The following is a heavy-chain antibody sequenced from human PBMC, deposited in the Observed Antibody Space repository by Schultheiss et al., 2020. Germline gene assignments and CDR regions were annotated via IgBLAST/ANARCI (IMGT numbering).Heavy chain of an antibody. J-gene: IGHJ4*02. V-gene: IGHV4-31*03. CDR2: IYDSGST. D-gene: IGHD3-16*02. CDR1: GGSISSGGYY. Sequence: SETLSLTCTVSGGSISSGGYYWSWIRQHPGKGLEWIGYIYDSGSTNYNPSLKSRVTISVDTSKNQFSLKLSSVTAADTAVYYCAGVWGSYRSYDYWGQGTLVTVSS. CDR3: AGVWGSYRSYDY.